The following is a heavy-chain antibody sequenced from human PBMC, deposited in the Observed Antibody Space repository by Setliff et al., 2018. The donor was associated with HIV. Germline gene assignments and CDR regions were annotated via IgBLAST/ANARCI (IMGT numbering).Heavy chain of an antibody. CDR1: GYTFTSYY. V-gene: IGHV1-2*02. J-gene: IGHJ4*02. Sequence: GASVKVSCKASGYTFTSYYIHWVRQAPGQGLEWMGWINVNNDATNYAQKFQGRVSMTRDTSISTAYMELRSLTSDDTAVYYCARNIDMHYDFWSAYDYWGQGALVTVSS. CDR3: ARNIDMHYDFWSAYDY. CDR2: INVNNDAT. D-gene: IGHD3-3*01.